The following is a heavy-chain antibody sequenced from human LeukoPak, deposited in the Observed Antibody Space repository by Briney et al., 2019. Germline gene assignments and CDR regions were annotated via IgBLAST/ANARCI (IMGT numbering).Heavy chain of an antibody. D-gene: IGHD1-26*01. CDR3: ARSKWVVGATYFDY. Sequence: SETLSLTCAVSGGSFSGYYWSWIRQSPGKGLEWIGEINHSGSTNYNPSLKSRVTISVDTSKNQFSLKLSSVTAADTAVYYCARSKWVVGATYFDYWGQGTLVTVSS. V-gene: IGHV4-34*01. CDR1: GGSFSGYY. CDR2: INHSGST. J-gene: IGHJ4*02.